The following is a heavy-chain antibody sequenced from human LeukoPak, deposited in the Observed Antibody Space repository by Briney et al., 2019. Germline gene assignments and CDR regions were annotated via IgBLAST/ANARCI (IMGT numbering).Heavy chain of an antibody. CDR2: VHYSGNT. CDR1: GGSLSSDSND. J-gene: IGHJ5*02. D-gene: IGHD3-3*01. V-gene: IGHV4-39*01. CDR3: ARQGTGHRIRRFGVTYEFDP. Sequence: TSETLSLTCTVSGGSLSSDSNDWGWIRPPPGKRLEWIGSVHYSGNTYYKSSLQSRVTISVDTSKSQFSLRLNSVTAADTAVYYCARQGTGHRIRRFGVTYEFDPWGQGTLVTVSS.